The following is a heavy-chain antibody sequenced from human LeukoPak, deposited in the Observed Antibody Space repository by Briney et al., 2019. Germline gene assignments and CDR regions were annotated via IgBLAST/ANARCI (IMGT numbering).Heavy chain of an antibody. CDR3: AKVVYYGSGSLGGFDY. CDR2: ISYDGSNK. D-gene: IGHD3-10*01. Sequence: GGSLRLSCAASGFTFSSYGMHWVRQAPGKGLEWMAVISYDGSNKYYADSVKGRFTISRDNSKNTLYLQMNSLRAEDTAVYYCAKVVYYGSGSLGGFDYWGQGTLVTVSS. V-gene: IGHV3-30*18. CDR1: GFTFSSYG. J-gene: IGHJ4*02.